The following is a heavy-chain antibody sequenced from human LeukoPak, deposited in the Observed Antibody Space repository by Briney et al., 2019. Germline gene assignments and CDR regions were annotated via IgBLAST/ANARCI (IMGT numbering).Heavy chain of an antibody. V-gene: IGHV5-10-1*01. Sequence: GESLKISCKGSGYSFTSYWISWVRQMPGKGLEWMGRIDPSDSYTNYSPSFQGHVTISADKSATSAYLQWSSLKASDTAMYYCARLVGGTVDYWGQGTLVTVSS. CDR1: GYSFTSYW. CDR3: ARLVGGTVDY. J-gene: IGHJ4*02. D-gene: IGHD1-26*01. CDR2: IDPSDSYT.